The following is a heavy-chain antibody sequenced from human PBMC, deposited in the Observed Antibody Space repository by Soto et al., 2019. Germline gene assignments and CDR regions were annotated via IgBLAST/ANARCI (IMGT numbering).Heavy chain of an antibody. CDR2: IYYSGST. CDR3: ARHARIVGASIWFDP. Sequence: PSETLSLTCTVSGGSISSYYWSWIRQPPGKGLEWIGYIYYSGSTNYNPSLKSRVTISVDTSKNQFSLKLSSVTAADTAVYYCARHARIVGASIWFDPWGQGTLVTVSS. V-gene: IGHV4-59*08. J-gene: IGHJ5*02. CDR1: GGSISSYY. D-gene: IGHD1-26*01.